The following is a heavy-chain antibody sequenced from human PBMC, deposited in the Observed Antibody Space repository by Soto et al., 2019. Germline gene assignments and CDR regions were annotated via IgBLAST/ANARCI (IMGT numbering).Heavy chain of an antibody. CDR1: GFTFSSYD. CDR2: IGTAGDT. CDR3: ARGQWLADFDY. J-gene: IGHJ4*02. Sequence: GGSLRLSCAASGFTFSSYDMHWVRQATGKGLEWVSAIGTAGDTYYPGSVKGRFTISRENAKNSLYLQMNSLRAGDTAVYYCARGQWLADFDYWGQGTLVTVSS. D-gene: IGHD6-19*01. V-gene: IGHV3-13*01.